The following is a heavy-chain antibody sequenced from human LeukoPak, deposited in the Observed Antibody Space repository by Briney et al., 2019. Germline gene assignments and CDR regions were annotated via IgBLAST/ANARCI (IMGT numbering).Heavy chain of an antibody. CDR1: GGSISSSSYY. V-gene: IGHV4-39*01. Sequence: PSETLSLTCTVSGGSISSSSYYWGWIRQPPGKGLEWIGSTYYSGSTYYNPSLKSRVTISVDTSKNQFSLKLSSVTAADTAVYYCARRGVMVRGVIAFDIWGQGTMVTVSS. D-gene: IGHD3-10*01. CDR3: ARRGVMVRGVIAFDI. CDR2: TYYSGST. J-gene: IGHJ3*02.